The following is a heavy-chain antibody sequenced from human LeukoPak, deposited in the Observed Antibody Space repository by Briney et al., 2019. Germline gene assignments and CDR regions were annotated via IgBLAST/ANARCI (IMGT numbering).Heavy chain of an antibody. CDR2: ISYDGSNE. V-gene: IGHV3-30*14. CDR3: ARGYHDY. D-gene: IGHD3-16*02. CDR1: GFTFSSYV. J-gene: IGHJ4*02. Sequence: GGSLRLSCAASGFTFSSYVMHWVRQAPGKGLEWVAIISYDGSNEYYADSVKGRFTISRDNSKNTLYLQMNSLRAEDTAVYYCARGYHDYWGQGTLVTVSS.